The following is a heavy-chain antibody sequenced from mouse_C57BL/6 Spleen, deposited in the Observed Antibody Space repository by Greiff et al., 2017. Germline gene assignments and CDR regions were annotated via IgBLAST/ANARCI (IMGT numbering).Heavy chain of an antibody. D-gene: IGHD4-1*01. Sequence: EVKLEESGGGLVKPGGSLKLSCAASGFTFSSYTMSWVRQTPEKRLEWVATISGGGGNTYYPDSVKGRFTISRDNAKNTLYLQMSSLRSEDTALYYCARPLTGTYAMDYWGQGTSVTVSS. J-gene: IGHJ4*01. CDR1: GFTFSSYT. CDR3: ARPLTGTYAMDY. CDR2: ISGGGGNT. V-gene: IGHV5-9*01.